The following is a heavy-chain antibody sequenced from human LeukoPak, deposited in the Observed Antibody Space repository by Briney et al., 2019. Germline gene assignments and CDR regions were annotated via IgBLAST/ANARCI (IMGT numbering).Heavy chain of an antibody. CDR2: INAGNGNT. Sequence: GASVKVSCKASGYTFTSYAMHWVREAPGQRLEWMGWINAGNGNTKYSQKFQGRVTITRDTSASTAYMELSSLRSEGTAVYYCARPGIAVAGPRDGYNDYYGMDVWGQGTTVTVSS. V-gene: IGHV1-3*01. J-gene: IGHJ6*02. CDR3: ARPGIAVAGPRDGYNDYYGMDV. D-gene: IGHD6-19*01. CDR1: GYTFTSYA.